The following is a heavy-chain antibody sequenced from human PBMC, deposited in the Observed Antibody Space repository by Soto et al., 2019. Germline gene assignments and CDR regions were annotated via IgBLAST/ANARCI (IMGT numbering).Heavy chain of an antibody. CDR1: GGTFSSYA. CDR2: IIPIFGTA. J-gene: IGHJ4*02. CDR3: ASEGFFAAQNHQKLQGFDY. D-gene: IGHD3-3*01. V-gene: IGHV1-69*13. Sequence: SVKVSCKASGGTFSSYAISWVRQAPGQGLEWMRGIIPIFGTANYAQKFQGRVTITADESTSTAYMELSSLRSEDTAVYYCASEGFFAAQNHQKLQGFDYWGQGTLVTVSS.